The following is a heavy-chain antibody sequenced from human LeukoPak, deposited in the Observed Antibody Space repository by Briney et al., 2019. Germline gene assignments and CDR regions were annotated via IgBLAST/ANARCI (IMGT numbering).Heavy chain of an antibody. Sequence: PSETLSLTCAVYGGSFSGYYWSWIRQPPGKGLEWIGEINHSGSTNYNPSLKSRVTISVDTSKNQFSLKLSSVTAADTAVYYCERREQQLVAFDYWGQGTLVTVSS. V-gene: IGHV4-34*01. D-gene: IGHD6-13*01. CDR3: ERREQQLVAFDY. CDR1: GGSFSGYY. CDR2: INHSGST. J-gene: IGHJ4*02.